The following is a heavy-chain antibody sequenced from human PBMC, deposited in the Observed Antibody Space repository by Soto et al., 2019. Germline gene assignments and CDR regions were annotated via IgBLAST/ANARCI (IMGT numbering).Heavy chain of an antibody. Sequence: EVQLVESGGGLVQPGGSLRLSCAGSGFNFKDYWMTWVRQAPGKGLEWLANIGEDGGISNYVDSVKGRFTISRDNVKNSLDLQINSLRAEDTAVYYRARDRNYHLSGYYDAFDVWGQGTVVTVSS. V-gene: IGHV3-7*01. CDR3: ARDRNYHLSGYYDAFDV. CDR2: IGEDGGIS. J-gene: IGHJ3*01. CDR1: GFNFKDYW. D-gene: IGHD3-9*01.